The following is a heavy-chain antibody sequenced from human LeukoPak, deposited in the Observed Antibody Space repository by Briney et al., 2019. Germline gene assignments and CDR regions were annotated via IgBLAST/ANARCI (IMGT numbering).Heavy chain of an antibody. CDR2: ISYDGSYK. D-gene: IGHD3-22*01. Sequence: PGGSLRLSCAASGFTFSSYGMHWVRQAPGKGLERVAVISYDGSYKNYADSVKGRFTISRDISKNTLYLQMNSLRAEDTTVYYCAKRLGYYDSSEGYFDYWGQGTLVTVSS. CDR3: AKRLGYYDSSEGYFDY. J-gene: IGHJ4*02. CDR1: GFTFSSYG. V-gene: IGHV3-30*18.